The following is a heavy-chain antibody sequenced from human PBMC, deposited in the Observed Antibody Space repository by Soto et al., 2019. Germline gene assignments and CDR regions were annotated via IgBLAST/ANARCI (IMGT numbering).Heavy chain of an antibody. Sequence: GGSLRLSCAASGFTFSSYDMHWVSQATGKGLEWVSAIGTAGDPYYPGSVKGRFTISRENAKNSLYLQMNSLRAGDTAVYYCATLLATSDAFDIWGQGTMVTVSS. D-gene: IGHD3-3*02. CDR3: ATLLATSDAFDI. CDR1: GFTFSSYD. V-gene: IGHV3-13*05. J-gene: IGHJ3*02. CDR2: IGTAGDP.